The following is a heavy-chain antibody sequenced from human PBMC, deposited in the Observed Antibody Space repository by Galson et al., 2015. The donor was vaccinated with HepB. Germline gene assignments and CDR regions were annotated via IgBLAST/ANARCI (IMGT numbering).Heavy chain of an antibody. J-gene: IGHJ2*01. Sequence: SLRLSCAASGFTFGDHAMSWFRQAPGKGLEWIGFIRSKHYGGTTENAASVKGRFILSRDDSKNIAYLQMNSLKTEDTGVYYCASPCYFASATCYRWYFDLWGRGTLVTVSS. V-gene: IGHV3-49*03. CDR1: GFTFGDHA. CDR3: ASPCYFASATCYRWYFDL. CDR2: IRSKHYGGTT. D-gene: IGHD3-16*02.